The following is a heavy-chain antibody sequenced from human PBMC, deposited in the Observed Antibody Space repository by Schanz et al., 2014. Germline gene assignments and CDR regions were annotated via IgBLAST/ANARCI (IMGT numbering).Heavy chain of an antibody. CDR1: GYTFTSYG. D-gene: IGHD3-10*01. Sequence: QVQLVQSGAEVKKPGASVKVSCKASGYTFTSYGISWVRQAPGQGLEWMGWISPYNGTTNYAQKLQGRIIMTADTTTSAAYTSLRSLRSDSTAVVDCARDPSVSMVRRVISDAYYYGMDVWGQGTTVTVSS. J-gene: IGHJ6*02. V-gene: IGHV1-18*01. CDR3: ARDPSVSMVRRVISDAYYYGMDV. CDR2: ISPYNGTT.